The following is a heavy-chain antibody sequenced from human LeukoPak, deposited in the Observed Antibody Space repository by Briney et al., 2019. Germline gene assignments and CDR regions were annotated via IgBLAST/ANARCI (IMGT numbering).Heavy chain of an antibody. J-gene: IGHJ4*02. Sequence: ASVKVSCKASGYTFTSYYMHWVRQAPGQGPEWMGIINPSGGSTSYAQKFQGRVTMTRDTSTSTVYMELSSLRSEDTAVYYCARDPTNYYYDRSGYYPSYFDYWGQGTLVTVSS. CDR1: GYTFTSYY. CDR2: INPSGGST. V-gene: IGHV1-46*01. D-gene: IGHD3-22*01. CDR3: ARDPTNYYYDRSGYYPSYFDY.